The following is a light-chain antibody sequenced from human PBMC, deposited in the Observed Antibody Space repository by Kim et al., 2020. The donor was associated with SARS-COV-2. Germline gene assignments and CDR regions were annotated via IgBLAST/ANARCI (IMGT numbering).Light chain of an antibody. CDR3: HSRDSSGNQLYV. V-gene: IGLV3-19*01. J-gene: IGLJ1*01. CDR2: GKN. Sequence: SSELTQDPVVSVALGQTVRITCQGDSLRTYYASWYQQKPGQAPVLVISGKNIRPSGVPDRFSGSSSGNTASLTITGAQAEDEADYYCHSRDSSGNQLYVFGTRTKVDVL. CDR1: SLRTYY.